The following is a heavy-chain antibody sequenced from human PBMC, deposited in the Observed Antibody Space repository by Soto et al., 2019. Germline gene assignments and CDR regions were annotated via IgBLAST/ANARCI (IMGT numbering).Heavy chain of an antibody. CDR2: IYKSATT. V-gene: IGHV4-30-4*01. CDR1: GDSISNLDYF. J-gene: IGHJ5*01. Sequence: SETLSLTCSVSGDSISNLDYFWAWIRQPPGQALEYIGYIYKSATTSYNPSFESRVAISVDTSKSQFSLNVTSVTAADTAVYFCARGRYCLTGRCFPNWFDSWGQGALVTVSS. D-gene: IGHD7-27*01. CDR3: ARGRYCLTGRCFPNWFDS.